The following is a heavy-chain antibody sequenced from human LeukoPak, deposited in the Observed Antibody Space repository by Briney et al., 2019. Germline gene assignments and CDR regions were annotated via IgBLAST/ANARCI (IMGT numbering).Heavy chain of an antibody. CDR3: AKAEGDDAFDI. CDR1: GFTFDDYA. J-gene: IGHJ3*02. V-gene: IGHV3-9*03. Sequence: GWSLRLSCAASGFTFDDYAMHWVRQAPGKGLEWVSGISWNSGSIGYADSVKGRFTISRDNAKSSLYLQMNSLRAEDMALYYCAKAEGDDAFDIWGQGTMVTISS. D-gene: IGHD3-16*01. CDR2: ISWNSGSI.